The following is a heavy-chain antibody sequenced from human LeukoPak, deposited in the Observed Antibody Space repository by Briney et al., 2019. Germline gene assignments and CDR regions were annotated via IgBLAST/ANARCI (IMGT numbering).Heavy chain of an antibody. CDR3: ARPKTGDRAFDI. CDR2: MNPNSGNT. V-gene: IGHV1-8*01. J-gene: IGHJ3*02. CDR1: GYTFTSYD. D-gene: IGHD7-27*01. Sequence: ASVKVSCKASGYTFTSYDINWVRQATGQGLEWMGWMNPNSGNTGYAQKFQGRVTMTRNTSISTAYMELSSLRSEDTAVYYCARPKTGDRAFDIWGQGTMVTASS.